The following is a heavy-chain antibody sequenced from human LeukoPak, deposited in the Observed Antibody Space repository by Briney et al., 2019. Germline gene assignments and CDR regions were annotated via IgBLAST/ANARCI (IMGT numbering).Heavy chain of an antibody. V-gene: IGHV4-61*08. CDR3: AKDRGHPLFGVVANFDY. D-gene: IGHD3-3*01. CDR2: IYYSGTT. Sequence: SETLSLTCTVSGGSISGGDYYWSWIRQPPGKGLEWIGYIYYSGTTNYNPSLKSRVTISVDTSKNQFSLKLNSVTAADTAVYYCAKDRGHPLFGVVANFDYWGQGTLVTVSS. J-gene: IGHJ4*02. CDR1: GGSISGGDYY.